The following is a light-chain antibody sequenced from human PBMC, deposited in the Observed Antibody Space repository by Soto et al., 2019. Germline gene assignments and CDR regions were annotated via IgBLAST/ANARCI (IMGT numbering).Light chain of an antibody. V-gene: IGKV1-5*03. Sequence: DIQMTQSPSTLSASVGDRVTITCRAIQSISSWLAWYQQKPGKAPKLLIYKASSLESGVPSRFSGSGSGTEFTLTISSLQPDDFATYYCQKYNSYSRKFGQGTKVAIK. CDR3: QKYNSYSRK. J-gene: IGKJ1*01. CDR2: KAS. CDR1: QSISSW.